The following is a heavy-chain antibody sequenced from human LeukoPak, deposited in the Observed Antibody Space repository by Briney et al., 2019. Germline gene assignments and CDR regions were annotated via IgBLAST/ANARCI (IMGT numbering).Heavy chain of an antibody. D-gene: IGHD3-22*01. CDR1: GGTFSSYA. CDR3: AKGDSSGYLDPPNWFDP. CDR2: IIPIFGTA. J-gene: IGHJ5*02. V-gene: IGHV1-69*01. Sequence: SVKVSCKASGGTFSSYAISWVRQAPGQGLEWIGGIIPIFGTANYAQKFQGRVTITADESTSTAYMELSSLRSEDTAVYYCAKGDSSGYLDPPNWFDPWGQGTLVTVSS.